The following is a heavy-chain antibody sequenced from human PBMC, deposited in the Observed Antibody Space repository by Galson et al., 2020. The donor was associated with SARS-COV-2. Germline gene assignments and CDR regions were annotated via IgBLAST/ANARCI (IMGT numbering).Heavy chain of an antibody. J-gene: IGHJ5*02. CDR2: VYNQGST. V-gene: IGHV4-61*03. CDR3: ARGLYDYWSGYCDWFDP. Sequence: SETLSLTCSVSGGSVSSSNDYWTWFRQPPGKGLEWIGAVYNQGSTTYNPSLESRVTISVDRSKNHFFLNVKSVSAADTAVYYCARGLYDYWSGYCDWFDPWGQGAPVSVSS. CDR1: GGSVSSSNDY. D-gene: IGHD3-3*01.